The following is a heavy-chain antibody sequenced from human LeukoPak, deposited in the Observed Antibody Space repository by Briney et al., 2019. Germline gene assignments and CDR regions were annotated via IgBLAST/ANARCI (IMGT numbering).Heavy chain of an antibody. J-gene: IGHJ4*02. CDR2: ISYDGSNK. V-gene: IGHV3-30*04. CDR3: ARDPGMGFDY. D-gene: IGHD5-24*01. Sequence: GGSLRLSCAAAGFTFSSYAMHWVRQAPGKGLEWVAVISYDGSNKYYADSVKGRFTISRDNSKNTLYLQMNSLRAEDTAVYYCARDPGMGFDYWGQGTLVTVSS. CDR1: GFTFSSYA.